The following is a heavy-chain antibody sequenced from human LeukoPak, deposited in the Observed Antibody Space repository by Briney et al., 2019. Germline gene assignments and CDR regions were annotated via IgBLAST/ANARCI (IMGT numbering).Heavy chain of an antibody. CDR3: AKDRDGADRIVL. V-gene: IGHV1-2*06. J-gene: IGHJ4*02. CDR1: AYDFTGYY. D-gene: IGHD5-24*01. Sequence: ASVKVSCKVVAYDFTGYYIHWVRQAPGQGPEWMGRLNPNTGHAVYAFKFQGRVTITRDTSSNTAYMEVTRLTSDDTALYYCAKDRDGADRIVLWGQGTLVTVSS. CDR2: LNPNTGHA.